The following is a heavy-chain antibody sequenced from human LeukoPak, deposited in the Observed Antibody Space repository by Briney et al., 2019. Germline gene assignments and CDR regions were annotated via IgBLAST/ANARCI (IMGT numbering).Heavy chain of an antibody. CDR3: ARLREIPVFGVVTKSTSYFDY. CDR1: GFTFRSYW. J-gene: IGHJ4*02. V-gene: IGHV3-7*01. D-gene: IGHD3-3*01. CDR2: IKQDRSEK. Sequence: GGSLRLSCAASGFTFRSYWMHWVRQAPGKGLELVANIKQDRSEKYYVDSVKGRFTISRDNAKNSLYLQMNSLRAEDTAVYYCARLREIPVFGVVTKSTSYFDYWGQGTLVTVSS.